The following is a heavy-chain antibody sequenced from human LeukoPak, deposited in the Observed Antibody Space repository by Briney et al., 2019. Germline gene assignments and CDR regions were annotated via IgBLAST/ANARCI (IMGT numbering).Heavy chain of an antibody. CDR2: IYYSGST. D-gene: IGHD4-17*01. CDR3: ARDTEGMDV. V-gene: IGHV4-59*01. J-gene: IGHJ6*02. CDR1: GGSISSYY. Sequence: SETLSFTCTVSGGSISSYYWSWIRQPPGKGLEWIGYIYYSGSTNYNPSLKSRVTISVDTSKNQFSLKLSSVTAADTAVYYCARDTEGMDVWGQGTTVTVSS.